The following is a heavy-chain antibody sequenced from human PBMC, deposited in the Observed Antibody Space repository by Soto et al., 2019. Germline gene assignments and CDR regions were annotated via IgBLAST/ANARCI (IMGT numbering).Heavy chain of an antibody. V-gene: IGHV3-23*01. D-gene: IGHD6-19*01. CDR2: INGSGDYT. CDR3: EKVVKAVAGTYDY. J-gene: IGHJ4*02. Sequence: EVQLLESGGGLVQPGGSLRLSCAASGFTFSIYAMSWVRQAPGKGLEWVSAINGSGDYTYYADSVKGRFAISRDNSKNTLYLQMHSLRAEDTAVYYCEKVVKAVAGTYDYWGQGTLVTVSS. CDR1: GFTFSIYA.